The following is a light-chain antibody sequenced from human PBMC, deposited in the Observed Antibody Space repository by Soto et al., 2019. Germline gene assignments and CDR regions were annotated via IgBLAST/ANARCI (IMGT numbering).Light chain of an antibody. CDR2: AAS. Sequence: DIQMTQSPSSVSASLGDRGTITCRASQGITYWLAWYQQRPGRAPKCLIYAASILESGVPSRFSGSGSGTNFTLTISDLQPEDFATYFYQQANSFPLTFGQGTRLEI. J-gene: IGKJ5*01. CDR3: QQANSFPLT. V-gene: IGKV1-12*01. CDR1: QGITYW.